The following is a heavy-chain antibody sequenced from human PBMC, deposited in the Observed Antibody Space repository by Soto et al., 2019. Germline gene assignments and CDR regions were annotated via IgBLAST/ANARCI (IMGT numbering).Heavy chain of an antibody. D-gene: IGHD3-22*01. V-gene: IGHV1-2*04. CDR1: GLGFHGCS. J-gene: IGHJ3*02. Sequence: GPSVELSWKACGLGFHGCSMCWLRQANGEGLEWMGWINPNSGGTNYAQKFQGWVTMTRDTSISTAYMELSRLRSDDTAVYYCASDLSDYYDSRGCYGAFHIWGHGPMVTVS. CDR3: ASDLSDYYDSRGCYGAFHI. CDR2: INPNSGGT.